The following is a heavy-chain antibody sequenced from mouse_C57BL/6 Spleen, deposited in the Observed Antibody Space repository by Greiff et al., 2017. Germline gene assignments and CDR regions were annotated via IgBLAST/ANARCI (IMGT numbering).Heavy chain of an antibody. J-gene: IGHJ3*01. Sequence: VQLQQSGAELARPGASVKLSCKASGYTFTSYGISWVKQRTGQGLEWIGEIYPRSGNTYYNEKFKGKATLTADKSSSTAYMELRSLTSEDSAVYFCASLGDADGSSPSWFAYWGQGTLVTVSA. CDR2: IYPRSGNT. D-gene: IGHD1-1*01. V-gene: IGHV1-81*01. CDR1: GYTFTSYG. CDR3: ASLGDADGSSPSWFAY.